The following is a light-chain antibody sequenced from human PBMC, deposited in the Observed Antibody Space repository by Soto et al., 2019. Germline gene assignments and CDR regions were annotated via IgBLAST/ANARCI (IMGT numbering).Light chain of an antibody. CDR3: QQYDSSPTT. J-gene: IGKJ1*01. CDR2: GAS. V-gene: IGKV3-20*01. CDR1: QTVSSVH. Sequence: EIVLTQSPGALSLSPGERATLSCRASQTVSSVHLAWYQQRPGQPPRLLIYGASSRATGIPDRFSGSGSGTVFTLTISRLEPEDFAVYFCQQYDSSPTTFGQGTKVDIK.